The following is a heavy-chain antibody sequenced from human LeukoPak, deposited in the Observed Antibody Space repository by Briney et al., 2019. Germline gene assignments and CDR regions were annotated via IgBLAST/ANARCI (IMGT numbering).Heavy chain of an antibody. J-gene: IGHJ5*02. CDR3: ARGRMNWFDP. CDR1: GYTFTSYD. Sequence: ASVKVSCKASGYTFTSYDINWVRQATGQGLEWMGWMNPNSGNTGYALKFQGRVTITRNTSISTAYMELSSLRSEDTAVYYCARGRMNWFDPWGQETLVTVSS. V-gene: IGHV1-8*03. CDR2: MNPNSGNT.